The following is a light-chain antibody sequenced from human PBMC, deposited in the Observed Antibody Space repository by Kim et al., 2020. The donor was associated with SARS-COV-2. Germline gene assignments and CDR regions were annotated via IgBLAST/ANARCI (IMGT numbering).Light chain of an antibody. CDR2: RDK. Sequence: PGRAPILVLYRDKARPSWIPERFSGSRSGTTVTLTISRVQAEDEADYFCQSADISGTSWIFGGGTQLTVL. CDR3: QSADISGTSWI. V-gene: IGLV3-25*03. J-gene: IGLJ2*01.